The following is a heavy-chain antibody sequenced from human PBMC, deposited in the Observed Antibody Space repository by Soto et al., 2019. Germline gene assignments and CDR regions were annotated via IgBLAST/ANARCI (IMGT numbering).Heavy chain of an antibody. J-gene: IGHJ4*02. CDR2: MSSSSSTR. Sequence: PGGSLRLSCAASGCTFSSCSMNWVRQAPGKGLEWVSYMSSSSSTRYYADSVKGRCTISRDNAKNSLYLQMNSLRDEDTAVYYCARGLYYYDSSGYWGYWGQGT. CDR1: GCTFSSCS. CDR3: ARGLYYYDSSGYWGY. V-gene: IGHV3-48*02. D-gene: IGHD3-22*01.